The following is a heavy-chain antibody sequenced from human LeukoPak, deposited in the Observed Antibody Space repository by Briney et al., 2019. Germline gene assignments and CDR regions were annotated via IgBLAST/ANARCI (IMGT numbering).Heavy chain of an antibody. V-gene: IGHV3-21*01. J-gene: IGHJ4*02. CDR1: GFTFSSYW. CDR2: ISSSSSYI. D-gene: IGHD3-3*01. Sequence: PGGSLRLSCAASGFTFSSYWMSWVRQAPGKGLEWVSSISSSSSYIYYADSVKGRFTISRDNAKNSLYLQVNSLRAEDTAVYYCARGDFWSGYYTPYYFDYWGQGTLVTVSS. CDR3: ARGDFWSGYYTPYYFDY.